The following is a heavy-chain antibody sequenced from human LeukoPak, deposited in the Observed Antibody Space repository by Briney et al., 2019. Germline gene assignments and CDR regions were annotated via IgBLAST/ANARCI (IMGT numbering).Heavy chain of an antibody. CDR3: TTDRTREYYYDSSGYYYVAFDI. V-gene: IGHV3-15*01. J-gene: IGHJ3*02. CDR2: IKSKTDGGTT. Sequence: GGSLRLSCAASGFTFSNAWMSWVRQAPGKGLEWVGRIKSKTDGGTTHYAAPGKGRFTISRDDSKNTLYLQMNSLKTADTAVYYCTTDRTREYYYDSSGYYYVAFDIWGQGTMVTVSS. D-gene: IGHD3-22*01. CDR1: GFTFSNAW.